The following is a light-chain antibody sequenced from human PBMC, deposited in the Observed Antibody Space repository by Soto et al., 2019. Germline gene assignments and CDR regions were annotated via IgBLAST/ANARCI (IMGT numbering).Light chain of an antibody. J-gene: IGLJ1*01. Sequence: QSALTQPASVSGSPGQSITISCTGTSSDVGGYNYVSWYQQRPGKAPKLMIYDVTNRPSGVSNRFSGSKSGYTASLTISGLQAEDEADYYCSSYTSSSTYVFGTGTKLTVL. CDR1: SSDVGGYNY. V-gene: IGLV2-14*03. CDR2: DVT. CDR3: SSYTSSSTYV.